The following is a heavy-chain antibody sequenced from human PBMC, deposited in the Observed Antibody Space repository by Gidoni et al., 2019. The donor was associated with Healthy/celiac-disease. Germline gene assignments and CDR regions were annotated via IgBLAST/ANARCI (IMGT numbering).Heavy chain of an antibody. Sequence: QLQLQESGPGLVTPSETLSLTCTVSGGSISSSSYYWGWIRQPPGKGLEWIGSIYYSGSTYYNPSLKSRVTISVDTSKNQFSLKLSSVTAADTAVYYCARQDCSGGSCYSVFGFDYWGQGTLVTVSS. V-gene: IGHV4-39*01. CDR3: ARQDCSGGSCYSVFGFDY. J-gene: IGHJ4*02. CDR2: IYYSGST. CDR1: GGSISSSSYY. D-gene: IGHD2-15*01.